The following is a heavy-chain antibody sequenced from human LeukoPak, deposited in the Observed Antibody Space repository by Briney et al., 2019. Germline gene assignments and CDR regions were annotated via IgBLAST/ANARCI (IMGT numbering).Heavy chain of an antibody. Sequence: PGGSLRLSCEASGFTFNTFWMSWIRQPPGKGLEWIGYIYYSGSTNYNPSLKSRVTISVDASKNQFSLKLSSVTAADTAVYYCARDRYRGGSYYFDYWGQGTLVTVSS. CDR1: GFTFNTFW. V-gene: IGHV4-59*01. CDR3: ARDRYRGGSYYFDY. CDR2: IYYSGST. D-gene: IGHD1-26*01. J-gene: IGHJ4*02.